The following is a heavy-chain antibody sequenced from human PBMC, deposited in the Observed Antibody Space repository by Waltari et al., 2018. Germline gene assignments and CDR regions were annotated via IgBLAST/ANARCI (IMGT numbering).Heavy chain of an antibody. CDR1: GGSLSGYY. V-gene: IGHV4-34*01. Sequence: QVQLQQWGAGLLKPSETLSLTGAVYGGSLSGYYWSWIRQPPGKGLEWIGEINHSGSTNYNPSLKSRVTISVDTSKNQFSLKLSSVTAADTAVYYCASATVRSSWRYYFDYWGQGTLVTVSS. D-gene: IGHD6-13*01. CDR3: ASATVRSSWRYYFDY. J-gene: IGHJ4*02. CDR2: INHSGST.